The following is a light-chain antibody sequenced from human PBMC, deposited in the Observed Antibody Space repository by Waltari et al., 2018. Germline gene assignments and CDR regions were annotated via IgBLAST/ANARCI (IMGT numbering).Light chain of an antibody. CDR3: QQYNSYSLT. CDR2: KAS. CDR1: QSITTW. Sequence: DIQLTQSHSTLSAYVGDRVTITCRASQSITTWLAWYQQKPGKAPRLLIFKASSLESGVPSRFSGSGSGTEFTLTISSLQPDDFATYYCQQYNSYSLTFGGGTKVEIK. V-gene: IGKV1-5*03. J-gene: IGKJ4*01.